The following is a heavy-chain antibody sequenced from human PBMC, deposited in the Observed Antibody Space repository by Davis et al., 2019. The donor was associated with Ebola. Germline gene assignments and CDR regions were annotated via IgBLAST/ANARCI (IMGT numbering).Heavy chain of an antibody. V-gene: IGHV3-53*04. CDR1: GFTVSSNY. J-gene: IGHJ3*02. Sequence: GESLKISCAASGFTVSSNYMSWVRQAPGKGLEWVSVIYSGGITYYADSVKGRFTISRHNSKNTLYLQMNSLRAEDTAVYYCAKDLYSSGWWGGAFDIWGQGTMVTVSS. CDR2: IYSGGIT. D-gene: IGHD6-19*01. CDR3: AKDLYSSGWWGGAFDI.